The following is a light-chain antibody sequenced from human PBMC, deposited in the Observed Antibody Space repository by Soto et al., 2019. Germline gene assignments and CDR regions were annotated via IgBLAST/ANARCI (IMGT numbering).Light chain of an antibody. CDR1: QGIANH. Sequence: IRMTQSPSSLSASVGDRFNITCRASQGIANHLAWYQQQPGKVPRLLIDAASTLQSGVPSRFSGSGSKREFTLTITNLQPEDVATYYCQKYDGVPLTFGGGTKVDIK. J-gene: IGKJ4*01. CDR3: QKYDGVPLT. V-gene: IGKV1-27*01. CDR2: AAS.